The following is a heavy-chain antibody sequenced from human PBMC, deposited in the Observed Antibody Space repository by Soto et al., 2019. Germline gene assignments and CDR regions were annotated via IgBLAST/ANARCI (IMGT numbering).Heavy chain of an antibody. V-gene: IGHV6-1*01. CDR2: TYYRSKWYY. Sequence: TLSLTCAISGDSVSSDSAAWNWIRQSPSRGLEWLGRTYYRSKWYYSYAVSLKSRMTINPDTSKNQFSLQLNSVTPDDTAVYYCARGSTVTTGFDYWGQGTMVTVYS. CDR3: ARGSTVTTGFDY. J-gene: IGHJ4*02. D-gene: IGHD4-17*01. CDR1: GDSVSSDSAA.